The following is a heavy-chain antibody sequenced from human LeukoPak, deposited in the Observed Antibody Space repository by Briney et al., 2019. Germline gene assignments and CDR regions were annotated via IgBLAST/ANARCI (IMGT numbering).Heavy chain of an antibody. V-gene: IGHV4-34*01. J-gene: IGHJ4*02. CDR3: ARDGPGSSVGS. CDR1: GGSFSGYY. CDR2: INPSGGT. Sequence: SETLSLTCAVYGGSFSGYYWSWIRQPPGKGLEWIGEINPSGGTNYNPSLKSRVTISVDTSKNQFSLQLNSVTPEDTAVYYCARDGPGSSVGSWGQGTLVTVSS. D-gene: IGHD6-6*01.